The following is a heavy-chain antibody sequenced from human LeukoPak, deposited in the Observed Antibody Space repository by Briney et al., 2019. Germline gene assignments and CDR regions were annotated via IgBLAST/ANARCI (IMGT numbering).Heavy chain of an antibody. CDR3: ARTVLLWFGETYYFDY. Sequence: PGGSLRLSCAASGFTSSSYWMSWVRQAPGKGLEWVANIKQDGSEKYYVDSVKGRFTISRDNAKNSLYLQMNSLRAEDTAVYYCARTVLLWFGETYYFDYWGQGTLVTVSS. J-gene: IGHJ4*02. V-gene: IGHV3-7*01. D-gene: IGHD3-10*01. CDR2: IKQDGSEK. CDR1: GFTSSSYW.